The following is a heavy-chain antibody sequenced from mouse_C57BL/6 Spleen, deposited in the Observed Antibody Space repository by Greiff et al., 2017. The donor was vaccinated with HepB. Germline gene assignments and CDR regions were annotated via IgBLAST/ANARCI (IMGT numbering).Heavy chain of an antibody. CDR3: ARDDGVAY. V-gene: IGHV1-4*01. CDR2: INPSSGYT. J-gene: IGHJ3*01. CDR1: GYTFTSYT. D-gene: IGHD2-12*01. Sequence: QVQLQQSGAELARPGASVKMSCKASGYTFTSYTMHWVIQRPGQGLEWIGYINPSSGYTKYNQKFKDKATLTADKSSSTAYMQLSSLTSEDSAVYYCARDDGVAYWGQGTLVTVSA.